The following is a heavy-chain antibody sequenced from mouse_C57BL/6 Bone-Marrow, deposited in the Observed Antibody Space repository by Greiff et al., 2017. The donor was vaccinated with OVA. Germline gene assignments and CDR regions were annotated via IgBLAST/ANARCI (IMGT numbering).Heavy chain of an antibody. CDR3: TRGGLGTTVEGYFDS. CDR1: GYTFTDYE. CDR2: IDPETGGT. Sequence: QVQLQQSGAELVRPGASVTLSCKASGYTFTDYEMHWVKQTPVHGLEWIGAIDPETGGTAYNQKFKGKAILTADKSSSTAYMELRSLTSEDSAVYYCTRGGLGTTVEGYFDSWGQGTTLTVSS. V-gene: IGHV1-15*01. D-gene: IGHD1-1*01. J-gene: IGHJ2*01.